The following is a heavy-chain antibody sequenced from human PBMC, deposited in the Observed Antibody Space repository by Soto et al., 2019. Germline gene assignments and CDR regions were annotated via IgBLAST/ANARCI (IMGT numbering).Heavy chain of an antibody. CDR2: IYYRGST. J-gene: IGHJ4*02. D-gene: IGHD3-10*01. CDR1: GGSITSSIYH. V-gene: IGHV4-39*01. CDR3: ARLGRDEALVLFDH. Sequence: QLQLQESGPGLVKPSETLSLTCTDSGGSITSSIYHWAWIRQPPTKGLEWIGNIYYRGSTYYNPSLNSRVTISVDTSKNQFSLTLTSVTAADTAVYFCARLGRDEALVLFDHWRQGILVTVSS.